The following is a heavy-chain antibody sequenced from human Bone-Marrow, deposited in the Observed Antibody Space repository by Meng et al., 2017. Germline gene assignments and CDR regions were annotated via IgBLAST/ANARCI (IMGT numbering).Heavy chain of an antibody. Sequence: ASVTVSCKPSRYTFTRYYIHLVRKATGHGLKWMGWMNPNSGNTGYAQKFQGRVTITRNTSISTAYMELSSLRSEDTAVYYCARVGQQMNAVEIWGQGTMVTVSS. J-gene: IGHJ3*02. D-gene: IGHD6-13*01. CDR2: MNPNSGNT. V-gene: IGHV1-8*03. CDR1: RYTFTRYY. CDR3: ARVGQQMNAVEI.